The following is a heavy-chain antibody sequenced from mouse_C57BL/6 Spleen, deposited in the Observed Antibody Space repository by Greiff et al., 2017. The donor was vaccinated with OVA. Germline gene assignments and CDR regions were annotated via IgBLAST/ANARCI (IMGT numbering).Heavy chain of an antibody. J-gene: IGHJ4*01. Sequence: QVQLKQPGAELVKPGASVKLSCKASGYTFTSYWMQWVKQRPGQGLEWIGEIDPSDSYTNYNQKFKGKATLTVDTSSSTAYMQLSSLTSEDSAVYYCASSGQRAMDYWGQGTSVTVSS. CDR2: IDPSDSYT. CDR1: GYTFTSYW. D-gene: IGHD3-2*02. CDR3: ASSGQRAMDY. V-gene: IGHV1-50*01.